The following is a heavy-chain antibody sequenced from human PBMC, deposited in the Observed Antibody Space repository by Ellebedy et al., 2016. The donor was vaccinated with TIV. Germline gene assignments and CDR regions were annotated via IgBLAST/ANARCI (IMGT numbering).Heavy chain of an antibody. Sequence: ASVKVSCKASGGTFSTHAFNWVRQAPGQGLEWMGRIIPILGIANYAQTFQGRLTITADKSTRTVYMELSSLTSDDTAVYYCARDAIQFLEWVYKYAMDVWGQGTTVTVSS. J-gene: IGHJ6*01. CDR1: GGTFSTHA. CDR2: IIPILGIA. D-gene: IGHD3-3*01. CDR3: ARDAIQFLEWVYKYAMDV. V-gene: IGHV1-69*04.